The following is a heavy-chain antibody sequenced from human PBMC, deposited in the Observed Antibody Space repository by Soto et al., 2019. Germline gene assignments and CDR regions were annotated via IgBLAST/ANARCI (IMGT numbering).Heavy chain of an antibody. J-gene: IGHJ6*02. V-gene: IGHV4-30-4*01. Sequence: PSETLSLTCSVSGDSVSNGDYSWSWIRQPPGKGLEWIGYVYYIGGPYYNPSLQSRVTISMDTSKNQVSLNLTSVTAADTAVYFCAGDHYQDYGDSYYYALDAWGPGLTVTVSS. D-gene: IGHD3-10*01. CDR2: VYYIGGP. CDR3: AGDHYQDYGDSYYYALDA. CDR1: GDSVSNGDYS.